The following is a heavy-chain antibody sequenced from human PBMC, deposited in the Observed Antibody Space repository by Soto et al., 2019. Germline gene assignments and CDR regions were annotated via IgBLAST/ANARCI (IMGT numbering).Heavy chain of an antibody. D-gene: IGHD2-2*01. CDR2: IFYSGST. CDR3: ARERYCSSSSCRNFDY. V-gene: IGHV4-59*01. CDR1: GGSISPYY. Sequence: PSETLSLTCTVSGGSISPYYWSWIRQPPGKGLELIGYIFYSGSTNYNPSLKSRVTISVDTSKNQFSLKLSSVTAADTAVYYCARERYCSSSSCRNFDYWGQGTLVTVSS. J-gene: IGHJ4*02.